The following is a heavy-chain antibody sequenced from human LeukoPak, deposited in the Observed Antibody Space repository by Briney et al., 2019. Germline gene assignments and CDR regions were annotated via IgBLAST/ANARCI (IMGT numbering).Heavy chain of an antibody. V-gene: IGHV3-74*01. D-gene: IGHD3-3*01. J-gene: IGHJ4*02. CDR2: IYTDGSST. Sequence: GSLRLSCAASGFTFSNYWMHWVRQAPGKGLVWVSRIYTDGSSTNYADSVKGRFTISRDNAKNTLYLQMNSLRGEDTAVYYCARGASNRFKYWGQGTLVRVSS. CDR3: ARGASNRFKY. CDR1: GFTFSNYW.